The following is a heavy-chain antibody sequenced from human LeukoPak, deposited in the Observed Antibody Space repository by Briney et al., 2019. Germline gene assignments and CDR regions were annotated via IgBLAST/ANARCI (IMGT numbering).Heavy chain of an antibody. Sequence: GASVKVSCKASGGTFSSYTISWVRQAPGQGLEWMGGIIPLFGTPDYAQKFQDRLTITADKSTGTAYMELSSLRSEDTAVYYCARGRHYYDSSDYYYEGDAFDIWGQGTMVTVSS. CDR2: IIPLFGTP. V-gene: IGHV1-69*06. D-gene: IGHD3-22*01. CDR1: GGTFSSYT. CDR3: ARGRHYYDSSDYYYEGDAFDI. J-gene: IGHJ3*02.